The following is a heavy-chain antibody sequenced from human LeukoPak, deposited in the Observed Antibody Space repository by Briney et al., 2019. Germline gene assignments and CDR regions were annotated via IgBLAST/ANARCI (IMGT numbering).Heavy chain of an antibody. CDR2: ISYDGSNK. D-gene: IGHD6-19*01. J-gene: IGHJ4*02. CDR3: ASHLGPYSSGWSQGTDY. V-gene: IGHV3-30-3*01. CDR1: GFTFSSYA. Sequence: GGSLRLSCAASGFTFSSYAMHWVRQAPGKGLEWVAVISYDGSNKYYADSVKGRFTISRDNSKNTLYLQMNSLRAEDTAVYYCASHLGPYSSGWSQGTDYWGQGTLVAVSS.